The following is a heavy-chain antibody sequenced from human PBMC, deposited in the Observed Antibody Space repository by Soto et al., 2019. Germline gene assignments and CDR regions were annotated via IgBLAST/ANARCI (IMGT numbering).Heavy chain of an antibody. D-gene: IGHD4-4*01. J-gene: IGHJ6*02. CDR3: ARSGGRNTVYYYGMDV. Sequence: GESLKISCKGSGYSFTSYWIGWVRQMPGKGLEWMGIIYPGDSDTRYSPSFQGQVTISADKSISTAYLQWSSLKASDTAMYYCARSGGRNTVYYYGMDVWRQGTTVTVSS. CDR2: IYPGDSDT. V-gene: IGHV5-51*01. CDR1: GYSFTSYW.